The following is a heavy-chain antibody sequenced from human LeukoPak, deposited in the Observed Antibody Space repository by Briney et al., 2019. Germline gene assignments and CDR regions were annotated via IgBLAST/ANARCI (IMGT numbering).Heavy chain of an antibody. J-gene: IGHJ4*02. CDR3: ARDGDFDF. V-gene: IGHV3-7*01. CDR1: GFTFSNYW. CDR2: INKDGSEE. Sequence: GGSLRLSCAASGFTFSNYWMSWVRQAPGKGLEWVADINKDGSEECYVDSVKGRFTISRDNAKNSVHLQMNSLTVDDTAVYYCARDGDFDFWGQGIQVIVSS. D-gene: IGHD3-16*01.